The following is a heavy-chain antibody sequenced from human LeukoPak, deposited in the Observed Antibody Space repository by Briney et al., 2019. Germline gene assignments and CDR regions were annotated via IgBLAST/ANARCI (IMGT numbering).Heavy chain of an antibody. CDR3: ARHLGYCSTTSCCPWFDP. CDR1: GGSISSYY. V-gene: IGHV4-59*01. Sequence: SETLSLTCAVSGGSISSYYWSWIRQPPRKGLEWIGYIYYSGSTNYNPSLKSRVIISVDTSKNQFSLKLSSVTAADTAVYYCARHLGYCSTTSCCPWFDPWGQGTLVTVSS. D-gene: IGHD2-2*01. CDR2: IYYSGST. J-gene: IGHJ5*02.